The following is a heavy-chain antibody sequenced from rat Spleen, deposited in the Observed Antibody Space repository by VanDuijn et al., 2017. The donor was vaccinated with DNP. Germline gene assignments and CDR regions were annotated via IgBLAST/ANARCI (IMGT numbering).Heavy chain of an antibody. D-gene: IGHD4-3*01. CDR3: ARDLIIRDTTSAMDV. J-gene: IGHJ4*01. V-gene: IGHV2-32*01. CDR1: GFSFTNYH. CDR2: IWKHGAT. Sequence: QVQLKESGPGLVQPAQTLSLTCAVSGFSFTNYHVHWVRQPPGKGLEWMGVIWKHGATRYNSVFKSRLSFSKATSKSQVFLKLSSLQTEDTATYYCARDLIIRDTTSAMDVWGQGTSVTVSS.